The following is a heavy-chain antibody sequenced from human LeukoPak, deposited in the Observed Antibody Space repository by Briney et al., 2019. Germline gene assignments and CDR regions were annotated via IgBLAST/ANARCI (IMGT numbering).Heavy chain of an antibody. CDR3: AKIAYYDFWSGQPHY. D-gene: IGHD3-3*01. CDR1: GFTFSSYA. J-gene: IGHJ4*02. Sequence: SGGSLRLSCAASGFTFSSYAMSWVRQAPGKGLEWVSAISGSGGSTYYADSVKGRFTISRENSKNTLYLQMNSLRAEDTAVYYCAKIAYYDFWSGQPHYWGQGTLVTVSS. V-gene: IGHV3-23*01. CDR2: ISGSGGST.